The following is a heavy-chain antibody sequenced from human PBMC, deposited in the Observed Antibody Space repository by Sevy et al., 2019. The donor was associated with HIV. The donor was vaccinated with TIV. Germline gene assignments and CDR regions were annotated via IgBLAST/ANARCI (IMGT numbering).Heavy chain of an antibody. CDR2: ISYDGSNK. D-gene: IGHD5-12*01. V-gene: IGHV3-30-3*01. CDR1: GFTFSSYA. CDR3: ARGYSGYGYYFDY. Sequence: GGSLRLSCAASGFTFSSYAMHGVRQAPGKGLEWVAVISYDGSNKYYADSVKGRFTISRDNSKNTLYLQMNSLRAEDTAVYYCARGYSGYGYYFDYWGQGTLVTVSS. J-gene: IGHJ4*02.